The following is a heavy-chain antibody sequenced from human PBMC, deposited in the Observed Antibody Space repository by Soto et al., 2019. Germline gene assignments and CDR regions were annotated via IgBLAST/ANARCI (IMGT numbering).Heavy chain of an antibody. CDR2: ISGSGGST. J-gene: IGHJ1*01. Sequence: GGSLRLSCAASGFTFSSYAMSWVRQAPGKGLEWVSAISGSGGSTFYPDSVKGRFFISRDNSDNTLHLQMNSLRDNDTAIYYCAKRRLNTITSLSDYWGQGVQVTVSS. CDR3: AKRRLNTITSLSDY. V-gene: IGHV3-23*01. D-gene: IGHD2-21*01. CDR1: GFTFSSYA.